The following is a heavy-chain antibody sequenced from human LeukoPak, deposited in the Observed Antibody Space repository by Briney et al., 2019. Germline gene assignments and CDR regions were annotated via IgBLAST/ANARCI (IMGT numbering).Heavy chain of an antibody. Sequence: GGSLRLSCAVSGFPFTTYNMNWVRQAPGKGLEWVSYIDSSSSTIYYADSVKGRFTVSRDNAKNSLDLQMNSLRSEDTAVYYCVRDRGMSFYFDYWGQGTLVTVSS. CDR2: IDSSSSTI. V-gene: IGHV3-48*01. J-gene: IGHJ4*02. CDR3: VRDRGMSFYFDY. D-gene: IGHD3-16*02. CDR1: GFPFTTYN.